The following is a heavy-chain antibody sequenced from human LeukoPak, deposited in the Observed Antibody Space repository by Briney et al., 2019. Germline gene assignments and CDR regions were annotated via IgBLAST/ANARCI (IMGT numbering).Heavy chain of an antibody. CDR1: GGSLSSHY. V-gene: IGHV4-59*11. CDR2: IHDTGST. D-gene: IGHD2-2*01. Sequence: SETLSLTCSVSGGSLSSHYWSWIRQPPGKGLELIGHIHDTGSTFYNPSPRGRVTISLDTSNNQFSLKLTSMTAADTAVYYCARFSSGCSTSSCYLTYWGQGTLVTVS. J-gene: IGHJ4*02. CDR3: ARFSSGCSTSSCYLTY.